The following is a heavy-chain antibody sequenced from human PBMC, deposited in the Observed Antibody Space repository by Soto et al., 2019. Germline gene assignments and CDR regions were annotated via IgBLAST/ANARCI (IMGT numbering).Heavy chain of an antibody. Sequence: ASVKVSCKASGYTFTSYYMHWVRQAPGRGLEWMGIINPSGGSTSYAQKFQGRVTMTRDTSTSTVYMELSSLRSEDTAVYYCARYSSGWGLDYWGQGTLVTVSS. CDR1: GYTFTSYY. CDR3: ARYSSGWGLDY. J-gene: IGHJ4*02. D-gene: IGHD6-19*01. V-gene: IGHV1-46*01. CDR2: INPSGGST.